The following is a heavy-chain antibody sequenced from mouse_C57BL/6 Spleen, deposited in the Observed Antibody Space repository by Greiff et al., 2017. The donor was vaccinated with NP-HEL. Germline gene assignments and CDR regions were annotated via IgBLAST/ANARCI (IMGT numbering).Heavy chain of an antibody. D-gene: IGHD2-4*01. J-gene: IGHJ3*01. Sequence: QVQLQQPGAELVMPGASVKLSCKASGYTFTSYWMPWVKQRPGQGLEWIGEIDPSDSYTNYNHKFKGKSTWTVDKSSSTAYMQLSSLKSEDTAVYYCARNDYEAYWGQGTLVTVSA. CDR3: ARNDYEAY. CDR1: GYTFTSYW. CDR2: IDPSDSYT. V-gene: IGHV1-69*01.